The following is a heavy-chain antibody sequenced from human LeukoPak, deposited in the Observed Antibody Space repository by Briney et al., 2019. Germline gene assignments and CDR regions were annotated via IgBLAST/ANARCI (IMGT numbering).Heavy chain of an antibody. CDR1: VDSVPSNSAA. CDR2: TYYRSHWYN. V-gene: IGHV6-1*01. CDR3: ARGVAGVTYP. D-gene: IGHD6-19*01. Sequence: SQTLSLTRAICVDSVPSNSAAWNWIRQSPSRGLEWLGRTYYRSHWYNEYAVSVKSRITISPDTSKNQLSLQLNSVTPEDTAVYYCARGVAGVTYPWGQGTLVTVSS. J-gene: IGHJ5*02.